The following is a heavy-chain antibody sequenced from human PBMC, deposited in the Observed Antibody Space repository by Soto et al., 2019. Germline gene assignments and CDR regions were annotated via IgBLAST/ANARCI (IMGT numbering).Heavy chain of an antibody. V-gene: IGHV3-33*01. CDR3: ARDYCSSTSCYAGRGWFDP. J-gene: IGHJ5*02. CDR2: IWYDGSNK. Sequence: QVQLVESGGGVVQPGRSLRLSCAASGFTFSSYGMQWVRQAPGKGLEWVAVIWYDGSNKYYADSVKGRFTISRDNSKNTLYLQMNSLRAEDTAVYYCARDYCSSTSCYAGRGWFDPWGQGTLVTVSS. CDR1: GFTFSSYG. D-gene: IGHD2-2*01.